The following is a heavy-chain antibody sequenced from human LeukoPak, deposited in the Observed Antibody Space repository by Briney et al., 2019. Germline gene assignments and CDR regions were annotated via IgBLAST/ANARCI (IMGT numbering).Heavy chain of an antibody. J-gene: IGHJ4*02. CDR2: INHSGST. D-gene: IGHD3-10*01. CDR3: ARAEFVEGIDY. CDR1: GGSFSGYY. Sequence: PSETLSLTCAVYGGSFSGYYWSWIRQPPGKGLEWIGEINHSGSTNYNPSLKSRVTISVDTSKNQFSLKLSSVTAADTAVYYCARAEFVEGIDYWGQGTLVTVSS. V-gene: IGHV4-34*01.